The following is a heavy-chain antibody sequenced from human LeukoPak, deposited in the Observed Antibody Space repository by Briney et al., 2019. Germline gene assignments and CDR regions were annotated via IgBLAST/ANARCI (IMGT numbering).Heavy chain of an antibody. J-gene: IGHJ4*02. Sequence: SSETLSLTCTVSGGSISAYYWSWIRQPPGKGLEWIGYIHYSGTTNCYPSLKSRVTIALDTSKNQFSLKLNSVTAADTAVYYCARFGTSSSRFFDQWGQGTLVTVSS. CDR3: ARFGTSSSRFFDQ. CDR1: GGSISAYY. V-gene: IGHV4-59*01. D-gene: IGHD6-6*01. CDR2: IHYSGTT.